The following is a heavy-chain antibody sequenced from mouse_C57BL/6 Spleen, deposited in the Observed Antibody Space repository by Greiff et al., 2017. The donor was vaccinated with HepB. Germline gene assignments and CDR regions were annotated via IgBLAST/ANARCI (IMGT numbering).Heavy chain of an antibody. CDR1: GFTFSDYG. V-gene: IGHV5-17*01. CDR3: ARGYDYGYAMDY. Sequence: DVMLVESGGGLVKPGGSLKLSCAASGFTFSDYGMHWVRQAPEKGLEWVAYISSGSSTIYYADTVKGRFTISRDNAKNTLFLQMTSLRSEDTAMYYCARGYDYGYAMDYWGQGTSVTVSS. J-gene: IGHJ4*01. D-gene: IGHD2-4*01. CDR2: ISSGSSTI.